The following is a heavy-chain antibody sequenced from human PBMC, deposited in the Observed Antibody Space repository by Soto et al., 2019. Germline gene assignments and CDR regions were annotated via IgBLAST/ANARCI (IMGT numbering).Heavy chain of an antibody. J-gene: IGHJ6*03. CDR1: GGTFSSYT. V-gene: IGHV1-69*02. Sequence: QVQLVQSGAEVKKPGSSVKVSCKASGGTFSSYTISWVRQAPGQGLEWMGRIIPIRGIANYAQKFQGRVTITADKSTSTAYMELSSLRSEDTAVYYCARGGVYYGSGSYGDYYYYYMDVWGKGTTVTVSS. CDR2: IIPIRGIA. D-gene: IGHD3-10*01. CDR3: ARGGVYYGSGSYGDYYYYYMDV.